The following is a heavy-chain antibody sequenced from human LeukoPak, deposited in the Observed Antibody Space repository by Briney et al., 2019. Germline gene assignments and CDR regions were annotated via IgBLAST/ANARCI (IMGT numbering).Heavy chain of an antibody. CDR2: IYYSGST. CDR3: ARLEGIGYYYVPLFDY. D-gene: IGHD3-22*01. CDR1: GDSISSSSYY. Sequence: SETLSLTCTVSGDSISSSSYYWGWLRQPPGKGLEWIGSIYYSGSTYYNPSLKSRVTISVDTSKNQFSLKLSSVTAADTAVYYCARLEGIGYYYVPLFDYWGQGTLVTVSS. V-gene: IGHV4-39*01. J-gene: IGHJ4*02.